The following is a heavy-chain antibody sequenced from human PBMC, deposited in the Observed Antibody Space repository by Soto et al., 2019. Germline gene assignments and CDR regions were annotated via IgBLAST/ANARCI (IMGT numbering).Heavy chain of an antibody. CDR1: GFTFSDYS. V-gene: IGHV3-11*01. D-gene: IGHD4-17*01. J-gene: IGHJ5*02. Sequence: GGSLRLSCAASGFTFSDYSMSWIRQAPGKGLEWVSYISSGGSTIYYADSVKGRFTISRDNAKNSLYLQMNSLRAEDTAVYYCARGAHDYGNYNRFDPWGQGTLVTVSS. CDR2: ISSGGSTI. CDR3: ARGAHDYGNYNRFDP.